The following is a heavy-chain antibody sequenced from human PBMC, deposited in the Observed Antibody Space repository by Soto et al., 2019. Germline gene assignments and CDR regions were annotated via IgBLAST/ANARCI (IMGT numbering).Heavy chain of an antibody. V-gene: IGHV1-69*12. Sequence: QVHLVQSGAEVKKPGSSVKVSCKASGLTFSSSTLTWVRQAPGQGPEWMGGIIPFFGSVDYAQKFQDRVTIPADVSTSTTYMELRSLRSEDTAVYYCARGHQYGGNSDAFEFWGQGTVVTVSS. CDR1: GLTFSSST. CDR2: IIPFFGSV. J-gene: IGHJ3*01. CDR3: ARGHQYGGNSDAFEF. D-gene: IGHD2-21*02.